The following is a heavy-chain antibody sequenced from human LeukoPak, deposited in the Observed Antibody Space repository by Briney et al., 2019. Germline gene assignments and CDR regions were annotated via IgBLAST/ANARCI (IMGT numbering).Heavy chain of an antibody. CDR2: ISRSGDST. Sequence: ETLSLTCTVSGGSISSYYWSWVRQPPGKGLEWVSSISRSGDSTYYADSMKGRFTISRDNSKNTLYLQMNALRADDTAVYFCTKAASGVNSPIDYWGQGTLVTVSS. CDR1: GGSISSYY. D-gene: IGHD3-10*01. CDR3: TKAASGVNSPIDY. V-gene: IGHV3-23*01. J-gene: IGHJ4*02.